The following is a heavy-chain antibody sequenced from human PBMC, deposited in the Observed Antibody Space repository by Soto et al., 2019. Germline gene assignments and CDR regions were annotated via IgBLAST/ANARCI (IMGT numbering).Heavy chain of an antibody. D-gene: IGHD5-12*01. Sequence: QLQLQESGSGLVKPSQTLSLTCAVSGGSISSGGYSWSWIRQPPGKGLEWIGYIYHSGSHYYNPSHKSRVTLQVHRSKNQFSLKLGSVPAADTAVYYCARASLEMATISFDYWGQGTLVTVSS. CDR2: IYHSGSH. CDR3: ARASLEMATISFDY. V-gene: IGHV4-30-2*01. CDR1: GGSISSGGYS. J-gene: IGHJ4*02.